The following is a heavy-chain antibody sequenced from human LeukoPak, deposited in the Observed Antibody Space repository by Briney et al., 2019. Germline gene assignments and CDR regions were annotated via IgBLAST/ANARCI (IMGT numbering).Heavy chain of an antibody. D-gene: IGHD3-10*01. V-gene: IGHV3-23*01. CDR3: AKDRHYYGSGSFYTYFDY. Sequence: GGSLRLSCAASGFTFNSYAMSWVRQAPGKGLEWFSLLSGSGGSTYNADSVKGRFTISRDNSQTTLYLQMNSLRAEDTAVYYCAKDRHYYGSGSFYTYFDYWGQGTLVTVSS. J-gene: IGHJ4*02. CDR1: GFTFNSYA. CDR2: LSGSGGST.